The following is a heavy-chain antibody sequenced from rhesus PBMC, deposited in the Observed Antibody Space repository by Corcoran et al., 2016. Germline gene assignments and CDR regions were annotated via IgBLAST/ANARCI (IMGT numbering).Heavy chain of an antibody. J-gene: IGHJ6*01. D-gene: IGHD3-34*01. Sequence: EVQLVESGGGLAKPGGSLRLFCAASGFSFSDYYMYSFRQAPGQGRVRVSGISYTGGSTYYAKYVKGRCTISRENAKNTRPLQMDSQRAEDTAVYDCARDQGVNGVDLDSWGQGVVVTVSS. V-gene: IGHV3S18*01. CDR3: ARDQGVNGVDLDS. CDR1: GFSFSDYY. CDR2: ISYTGGST.